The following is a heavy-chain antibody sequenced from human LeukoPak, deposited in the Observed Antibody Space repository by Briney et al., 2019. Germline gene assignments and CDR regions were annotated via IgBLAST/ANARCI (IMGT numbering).Heavy chain of an antibody. CDR1: GGSISSYY. D-gene: IGHD2-15*01. CDR2: IYYSGST. Sequence: PSETLSLTRTVSGGSISSYYWSWIRQPPGKGLEWIGYIYYSGSTNYNPSLKSRVTISVDTSKNQFSLKLSSVTAADTAVYYCARQDVVVVAATGWFDPWGQGTLVTVSS. V-gene: IGHV4-59*08. CDR3: ARQDVVVVAATGWFDP. J-gene: IGHJ5*02.